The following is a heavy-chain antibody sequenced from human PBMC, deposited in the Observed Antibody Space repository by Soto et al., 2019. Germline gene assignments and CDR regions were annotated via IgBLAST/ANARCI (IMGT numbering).Heavy chain of an antibody. D-gene: IGHD2-15*01. CDR1: GGTFSSYA. Sequence: QVQLVQSGAEVKKPGSSVKVSCKASGGTFSSYAISWVRQAPGQGLEWMGGIIPIFGTANYAQKFQGRVTITADESTSTAYMELSSLRSEDTAVYYCAGFVRCSGGSCYGLSHFDYWGQGTLVTVSS. V-gene: IGHV1-69*01. CDR3: AGFVRCSGGSCYGLSHFDY. J-gene: IGHJ4*02. CDR2: IIPIFGTA.